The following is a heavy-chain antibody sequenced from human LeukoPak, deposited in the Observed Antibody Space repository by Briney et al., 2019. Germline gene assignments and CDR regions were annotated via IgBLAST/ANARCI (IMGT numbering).Heavy chain of an antibody. Sequence: SVKVSCKASGGTFSSYAISWVRQAPGQGREWRGGIIPIFGTANYAQKFQGRVTITTDESKRTAYMQLSSLRSEDTAVYYCARVNGGIDYWGQGTLVTVSS. CDR1: GGTFSSYA. V-gene: IGHV1-69*05. J-gene: IGHJ4*02. CDR3: ARVNGGIDY. D-gene: IGHD2-8*01. CDR2: IIPIFGTA.